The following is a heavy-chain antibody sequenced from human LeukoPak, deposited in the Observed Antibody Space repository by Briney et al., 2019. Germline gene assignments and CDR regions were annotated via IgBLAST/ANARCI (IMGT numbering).Heavy chain of an antibody. V-gene: IGHV1-69*04. J-gene: IGHJ3*02. CDR2: IIPMVDST. CDR1: GGTFGSYG. Sequence: SVKVSFKASGGTFGSYGFIWVRQAPGQGLEWVGRIIPMVDSTDHAQKFEGRVTITADKASSTAYMELRSLRSEDTGVYYCARDGDAGAFDIWGQGTMVTVSS. D-gene: IGHD7-27*01. CDR3: ARDGDAGAFDI.